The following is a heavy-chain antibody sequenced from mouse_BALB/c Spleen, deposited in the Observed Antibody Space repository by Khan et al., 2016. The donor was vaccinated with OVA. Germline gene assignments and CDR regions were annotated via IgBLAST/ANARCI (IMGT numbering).Heavy chain of an antibody. V-gene: IGHV1-80*01. J-gene: IGHJ3*01. CDR2: IFPGNDDA. CDR3: ARYFGSRRAY. D-gene: IGHD1-1*01. CDR1: GYTFSSSW. Sequence: VQLVESGAELVRPGSSVKISCKASGYTFSSSWMNWVKQRPGQGLEWIGQIFPGNDDADYNGKFKGKATLTADKSSRTAYMQLTSLTSEDSAVYFCARYFGSRRAYWGQGTLVTVSA.